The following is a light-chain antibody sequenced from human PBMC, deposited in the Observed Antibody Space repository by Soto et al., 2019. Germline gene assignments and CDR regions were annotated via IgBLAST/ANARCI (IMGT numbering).Light chain of an antibody. Sequence: QSVLTQPPSWSGTPGQRVTISCSGSSSNIGSNYVYWYQQLPGTAPKLLISRNDQRPSGIPDRFSGSKSGTSASLAISGLRSEDEADYYCAAWDDSLSAHFGTGTKVTV. CDR2: RND. CDR3: AAWDDSLSAH. V-gene: IGLV1-47*01. CDR1: SSNIGSNY. J-gene: IGLJ1*01.